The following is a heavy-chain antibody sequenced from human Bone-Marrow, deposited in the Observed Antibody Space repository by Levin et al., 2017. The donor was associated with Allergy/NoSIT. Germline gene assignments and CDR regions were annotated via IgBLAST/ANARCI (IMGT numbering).Heavy chain of an antibody. D-gene: IGHD3-22*01. CDR3: ARLTRDHPELSYYDSSGYFDY. J-gene: IGHJ4*02. CDR2: IYYSGST. CDR1: GGSISSSSYY. V-gene: IGHV4-39*01. Sequence: SETLSLTCTVSGGSISSSSYYWGWIRQPPGKGLEWIGSIYYSGSTYYNPSLKSRVTISVDTSKNQFSLKLSSVTAADTAVYYCARLTRDHPELSYYDSSGYFDYWGQGTLVTVSS.